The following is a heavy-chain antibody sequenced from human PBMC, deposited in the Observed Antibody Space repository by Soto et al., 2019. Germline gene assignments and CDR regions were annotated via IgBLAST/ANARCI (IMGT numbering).Heavy chain of an antibody. V-gene: IGHV4-34*01. CDR3: AKIGDLYYYDSSGSPDY. CDR1: GGSFSGYY. J-gene: IGHJ4*02. D-gene: IGHD3-22*01. CDR2: INHSGST. Sequence: SETLSLTCAVYGGSFSGYYWTWIRQPPGTGLEWIGEINHSGSTNYNPSLKSRVTISVDTSKNQFSLKLTSVTAADTAVYYCAKIGDLYYYDSSGSPDYWGQGTLVTVSS.